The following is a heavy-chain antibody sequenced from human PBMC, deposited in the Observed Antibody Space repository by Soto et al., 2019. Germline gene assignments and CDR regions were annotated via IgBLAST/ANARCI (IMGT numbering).Heavy chain of an antibody. CDR1: GGSFSGYY. V-gene: IGHV4-34*01. D-gene: IGHD3-3*01. J-gene: IGHJ3*02. CDR3: ARGPYITIFGVVTLDAFDI. Sequence: SETLSLTCAVYGGSFSGYYWSWIRQPPGKGLEWIGEINHSGSTNYNPSLKSRVTISVDTSKNQFSLKLSSVTAADTAVYYCARGPYITIFGVVTLDAFDIWGQGTMVTVSS. CDR2: INHSGST.